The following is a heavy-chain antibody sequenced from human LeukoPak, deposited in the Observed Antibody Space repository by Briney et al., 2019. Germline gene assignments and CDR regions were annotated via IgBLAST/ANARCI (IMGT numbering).Heavy chain of an antibody. CDR3: ATSPYSSSTYYYYGMDV. CDR2: INPNSGGT. V-gene: IGHV1-2*06. J-gene: IGHJ6*02. Sequence: GASVKVSCKASGYTFTGYYMHWVRQAPGQGLEWMGRINPNSGGTNYAQKFQGRVTMTRDTSISTAYMELSRLRSDDTAVYYCATSPYSSSTYYYYGMDVWGQGTTVTVSS. CDR1: GYTFTGYY. D-gene: IGHD6-6*01.